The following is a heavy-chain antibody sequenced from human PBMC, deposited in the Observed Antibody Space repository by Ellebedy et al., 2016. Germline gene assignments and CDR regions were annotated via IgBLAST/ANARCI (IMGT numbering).Heavy chain of an antibody. D-gene: IGHD2-2*01. CDR1: GYTFTSYG. V-gene: IGHV1-18*01. J-gene: IGHJ4*02. Sequence: ASVKVSCXASGYTFTSYGISWVRQAPGQGLEWMGWISAYNGNTNYAQKLQGRVTMTTDTSTSTAYMELRSLRSDDTAVYYCARDCSSTSCYDFDYWGQGTLVTVSS. CDR2: ISAYNGNT. CDR3: ARDCSSTSCYDFDY.